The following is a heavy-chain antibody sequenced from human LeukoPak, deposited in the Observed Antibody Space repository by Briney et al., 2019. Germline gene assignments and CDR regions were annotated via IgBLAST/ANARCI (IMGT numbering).Heavy chain of an antibody. CDR3: ARDLTLVAAAGRDYYGMDV. Sequence: PGGSLRLSCAASGFTFSDYYMSWIRQAPGKGLEWVSYISSSGSTIYYADSVKGRFTISRDNAKNSLYLQMNSLRAEDTAVYYCARDLTLVAAAGRDYYGMDVCGQGTTVTVSS. V-gene: IGHV3-11*01. J-gene: IGHJ6*02. CDR1: GFTFSDYY. CDR2: ISSSGSTI. D-gene: IGHD6-13*01.